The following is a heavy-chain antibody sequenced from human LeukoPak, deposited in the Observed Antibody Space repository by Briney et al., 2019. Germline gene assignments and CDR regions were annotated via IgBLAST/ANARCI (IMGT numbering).Heavy chain of an antibody. CDR2: ISGSGGST. J-gene: IGHJ4*02. CDR3: AKAPAYCSGGSCHDY. Sequence: GGSLRLSCAASGFTFSSYAMSWVRQAPGKGLEWVSAISGSGGSTYYADSVKGRFTISRDNSKNTLYLQMNSLRAEDTAVYYCAKAPAYCSGGSCHDYWGQGTLVTVSS. D-gene: IGHD2-15*01. V-gene: IGHV3-23*01. CDR1: GFTFSSYA.